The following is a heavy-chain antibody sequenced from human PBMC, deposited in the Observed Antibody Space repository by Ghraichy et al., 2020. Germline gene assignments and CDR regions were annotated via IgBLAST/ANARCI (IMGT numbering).Heavy chain of an antibody. V-gene: IGHV3-21*01. CDR3: ARDFRGSYGDYVYFQH. J-gene: IGHJ1*01. Sequence: GSLRLSCAASGFTFSSYSMNWVRQAPGKGLEWVSSISSSSSYIYYADSVKGRFTISRDNAKNSLYLQMNSLRAEDTAVYYCARDFRGSYGDYVYFQHWGQGTLVTVSS. CDR2: ISSSSSYI. CDR1: GFTFSSYS. D-gene: IGHD4-17*01.